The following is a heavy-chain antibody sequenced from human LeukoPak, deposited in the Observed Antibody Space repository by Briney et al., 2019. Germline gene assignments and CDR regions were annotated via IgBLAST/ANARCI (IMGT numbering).Heavy chain of an antibody. D-gene: IGHD3-22*01. V-gene: IGHV3-48*01. Sequence: GGSLRLSCAASGFTFSSYSMNWVRQAPGKGLEWVSYISSSSSTIYYADSVKGRFTISRDNAKNSLYLQMNSLRAEDTAVYYCASDSSGYYYSEGLDYWGQGTLVTVSS. CDR2: ISSSSSTI. CDR1: GFTFSSYS. J-gene: IGHJ4*02. CDR3: ASDSSGYYYSEGLDY.